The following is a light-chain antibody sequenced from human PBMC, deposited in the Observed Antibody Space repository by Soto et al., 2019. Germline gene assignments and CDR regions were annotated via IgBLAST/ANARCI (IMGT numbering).Light chain of an antibody. J-gene: IGKJ3*01. Sequence: VMTHSRGTQTHSXVATRSPYLXCRRIASSRLAWYRQKPGQTPRLLIYDASSRATGIPDRISGSGSGTDFTLTISRLEPEDFAVYYCQHYGSAPFTFGAGTKVDIK. CDR2: DAS. CDR3: QHYGSAPFT. CDR1: RRIASSR. V-gene: IGKV3-20*01.